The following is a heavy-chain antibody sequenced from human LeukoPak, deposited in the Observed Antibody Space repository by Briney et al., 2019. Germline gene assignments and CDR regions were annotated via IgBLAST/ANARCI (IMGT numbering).Heavy chain of an antibody. V-gene: IGHV1-46*01. CDR3: ARDVSPGGNSRALHY. D-gene: IGHD4-23*01. J-gene: IGHJ4*02. CDR1: GYTFTSYY. Sequence: ASVKVSCKASGYTFTSYYMHWVRQAPGQGLEWMGIINPSGGSTSYAQKFQGRVTMTRDMSTSTVYMELSNLRSEDTAVYYCARDVSPGGNSRALHYWGQGTLVTVSS. CDR2: INPSGGST.